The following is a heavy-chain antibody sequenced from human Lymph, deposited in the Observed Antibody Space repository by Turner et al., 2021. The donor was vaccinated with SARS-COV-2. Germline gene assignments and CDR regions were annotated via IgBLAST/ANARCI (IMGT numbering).Heavy chain of an antibody. D-gene: IGHD3-10*01. J-gene: IGHJ4*02. CDR2: ISNEESNK. CDR3: ARGDYYGSGSYPGKTFDC. V-gene: IGHV3-30-3*01. Sequence: QVQLVEAGGGVVQPGRSLRLSCADSGFNLRSYAMYWVRQAPGKGLEWVAVISNEESNKYYADSVKGRFTISRDNSKNTLYLQMNSLRAEDTAVYYCARGDYYGSGSYPGKTFDCWGQGTLVTVSS. CDR1: GFNLRSYA.